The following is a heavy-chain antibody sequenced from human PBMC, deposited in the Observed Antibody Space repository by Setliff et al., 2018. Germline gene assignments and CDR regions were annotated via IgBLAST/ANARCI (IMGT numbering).Heavy chain of an antibody. CDR2: IHTSGST. Sequence: SETLSLTCTVSGGSISSYYWSWIRQPAGKGLEWIGRIHTSGSTNYNPSLKSRVTMSVDTSKNQFSLKLSSVTAADTAVYYCARGIITMVRGVITFSYYFDYWGQGTLVTVS. V-gene: IGHV4-4*07. J-gene: IGHJ4*02. D-gene: IGHD3-10*01. CDR3: ARGIITMVRGVITFSYYFDY. CDR1: GGSISSYY.